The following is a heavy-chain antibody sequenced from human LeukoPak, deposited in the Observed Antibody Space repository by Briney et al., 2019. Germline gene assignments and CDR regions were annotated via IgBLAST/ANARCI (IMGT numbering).Heavy chain of an antibody. CDR2: MNPDSGKK. J-gene: IGHJ4*02. CDR3: AKYEGGDYIDSGKRYYLDH. D-gene: IGHD3-10*01. CDR1: GYMFTSYD. Sequence: ASVKVSCKASGYMFTSYDINWVRQATGQELEWMGWMNPDSGKKGQAQKFQGRITMTRNTSISTAYMELSSLGPEDAAVYYCAKYEGGDYIDSGKRYYLDHWGQGTPVTVSS. V-gene: IGHV1-8*01.